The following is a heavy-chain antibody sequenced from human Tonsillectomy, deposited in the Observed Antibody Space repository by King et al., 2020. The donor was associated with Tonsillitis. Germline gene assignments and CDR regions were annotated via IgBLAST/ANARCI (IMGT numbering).Heavy chain of an antibody. V-gene: IGHV4-61*02. D-gene: IGHD3-9*01. CDR2: IYTSGRI. CDR3: ARGGEILTGGSLFDP. J-gene: IGHJ5*02. CDR1: GGSISSGNYY. Sequence: QLQESGPGLVKPSQTMSLTCTVSGGSISSGNYYWSWIRQPAGEGLEWIGRIYTSGRINYNPSLESRVTMSVDTSKSQFSLKLSSVTAAGTAVYYCARGGEILTGGSLFDPWGQGTLVTVSS.